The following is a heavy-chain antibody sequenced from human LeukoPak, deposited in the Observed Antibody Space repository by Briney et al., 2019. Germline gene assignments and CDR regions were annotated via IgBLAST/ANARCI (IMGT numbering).Heavy chain of an antibody. V-gene: IGHV3-53*01. CDR3: AKTVYHGNSWNAFDS. D-gene: IGHD4-23*01. CDR2: IYSGGST. J-gene: IGHJ4*02. Sequence: GGSLRLSCAASGLTISNNFMGWVRQAPGKGLEWVSLIYSGGSTYSAVPVKGRFTISRDNSKNTLYLQMNSLRAEDTAVYYCAKTVYHGNSWNAFDSWGQGTLVTVSS. CDR1: GLTISNNF.